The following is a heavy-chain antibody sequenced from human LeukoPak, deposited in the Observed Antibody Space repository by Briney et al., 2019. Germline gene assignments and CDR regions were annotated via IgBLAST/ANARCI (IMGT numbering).Heavy chain of an antibody. CDR3: ARGVEPLAANTLAY. V-gene: IGHV3-30*02. D-gene: IGHD1-14*01. Sequence: GGSLRLSCAASGFTFSSYGMHWVRQAPGKGLEWVAFIRYDGSNKYYADSVKGRFTISRDNSKNTLYLEMNSLSPDDTAVYYCARGVEPLAANTLAYWGQGTLVTVSS. CDR1: GFTFSSYG. J-gene: IGHJ4*02. CDR2: IRYDGSNK.